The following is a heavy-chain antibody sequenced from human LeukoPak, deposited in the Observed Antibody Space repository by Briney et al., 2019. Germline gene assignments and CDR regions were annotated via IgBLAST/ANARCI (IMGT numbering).Heavy chain of an antibody. V-gene: IGHV3-23*01. Sequence: PGGSLRLSCAASGFTLSSYAMSWVRQAPGKGLEWVSAISGRGGSTYYADSVKGRFTISIDNSKNTLYLQMNSLSAEDTAVSYCAKDSQSGYGYYYYYMDVWGKGTTVTVSS. CDR1: GFTLSSYA. D-gene: IGHD5-12*01. J-gene: IGHJ6*03. CDR3: AKDSQSGYGYYYYYMDV. CDR2: ISGRGGST.